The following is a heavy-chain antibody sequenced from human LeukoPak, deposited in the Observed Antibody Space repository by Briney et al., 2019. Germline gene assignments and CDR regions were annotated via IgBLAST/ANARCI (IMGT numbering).Heavy chain of an antibody. CDR2: ISSSSNYI. J-gene: IGHJ6*03. V-gene: IGHV3-21*01. CDR1: GFTFSSYS. CDR3: ARDVDYYYYMDV. Sequence: GGSLRLSCAASGFTFSSYSMNWVRQAPGKGLEWVSSISSSSNYIYYADSAKGRFTISRDNAKNSMYLQMNSLRAEDTAVYYCARDVDYYYYMDVWGKGTTVTVSS.